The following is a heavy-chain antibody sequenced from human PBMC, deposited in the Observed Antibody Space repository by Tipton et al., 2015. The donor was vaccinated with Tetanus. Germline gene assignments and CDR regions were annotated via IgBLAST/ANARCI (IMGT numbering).Heavy chain of an antibody. J-gene: IGHJ4*02. CDR2: IYPGDADT. CDR1: GYNFPNNW. Sequence: VQLVQSGAEVKKPGESLKISCKGSGYNFPNNWIAWVRQMPGKGLEWMGIIYPGDADTRYSPSFEGQVTISADKSISTAYLQWSSLKASDTAMYYCARHENGVSDYCGQGTLVTVSS. V-gene: IGHV5-51*01. CDR3: ARHENGVSDY. D-gene: IGHD3-3*01.